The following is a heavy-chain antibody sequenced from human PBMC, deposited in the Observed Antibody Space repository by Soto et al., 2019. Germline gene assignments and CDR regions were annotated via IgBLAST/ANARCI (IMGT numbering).Heavy chain of an antibody. CDR1: GGSISSGGYS. Sequence: QLQLQESGSGLVKPSQTLSLTCAVSGGSISSGGYSWRWIRQPPGKGLEWIGYIYHSGSTYYNPSLKSRVTISVDRSKNQFSLKLSSVTAADTAVYYCARGRGYDGGDYWGQGTLVTVSS. CDR3: ARGRGYDGGDY. J-gene: IGHJ4*02. CDR2: IYHSGST. D-gene: IGHD5-12*01. V-gene: IGHV4-30-2*01.